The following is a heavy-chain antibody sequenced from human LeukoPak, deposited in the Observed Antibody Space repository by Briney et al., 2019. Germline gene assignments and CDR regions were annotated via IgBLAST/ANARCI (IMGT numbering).Heavy chain of an antibody. D-gene: IGHD3-22*01. J-gene: IGHJ6*02. CDR3: AKAGYYYDSSGYLYYYGMDV. Sequence: GGSLRLSCAASGFTFSSYAMSWVRQAPGKGLEWVSAISGSGGSTYYADSVKGRLTISRDNSKNTLYLQMNSLRAEDTAVYYCAKAGYYYDSSGYLYYYGMDVWGQGTTVTVSS. V-gene: IGHV3-23*01. CDR2: ISGSGGST. CDR1: GFTFSSYA.